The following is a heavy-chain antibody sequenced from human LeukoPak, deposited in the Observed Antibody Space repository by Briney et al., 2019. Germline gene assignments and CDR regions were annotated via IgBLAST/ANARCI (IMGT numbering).Heavy chain of an antibody. CDR2: INTDTGNP. CDR1: GYRLNAYA. J-gene: IGHJ4*02. CDR3: ARDIPTNYYGSGSSDY. V-gene: IGHV7-4-1*02. Sequence: ASVKVSCKASGYRLNAYAMNWVRQAPGQGLEWMGWINTDTGNPTYAQGFTGRFVFSLDTSVSTAYLQISSLKAEDTALYFCARDIPTNYYGSGSSDYWGQGTLVTVSS. D-gene: IGHD3-10*01.